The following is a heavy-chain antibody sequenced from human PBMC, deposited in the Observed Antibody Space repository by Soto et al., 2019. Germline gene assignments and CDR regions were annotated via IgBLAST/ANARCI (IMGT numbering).Heavy chain of an antibody. D-gene: IGHD2-2*01. CDR1: GGTFGSYA. Sequence: QVQLVQSGAEVKKPGSSVKVSCKASGGTFGSYAISWVRQAPGQGLEWMGGIMPIPGTANYAQKFQGRGTIAADESTSTAYMELSSLRSEDTAVYYCARSQGSSTSLEIYYDHYYGMDVWGQGTTVTVSS. CDR3: ARSQGSSTSLEIYYDHYYGMDV. CDR2: IMPIPGTA. V-gene: IGHV1-69*01. J-gene: IGHJ6*02.